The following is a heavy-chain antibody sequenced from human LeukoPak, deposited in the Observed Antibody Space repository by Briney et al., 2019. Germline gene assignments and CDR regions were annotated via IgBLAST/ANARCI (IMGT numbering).Heavy chain of an antibody. CDR1: GYTFTSYG. CDR2: ISAYNGNT. J-gene: IGHJ6*03. CDR3: ARESMSGYDRPNHYYYYYMDV. V-gene: IGHV1-18*01. Sequence: GSVKVSCKASGYTFTSYGISWVRQAPGQGLEWMGWISAYNGNTNYAQKLQGRVTMTTDTSTSTAYMELRSLRSDDTAVYYCARESMSGYDRPNHYYYYYMDVWGKGTTVTVSS. D-gene: IGHD5-12*01.